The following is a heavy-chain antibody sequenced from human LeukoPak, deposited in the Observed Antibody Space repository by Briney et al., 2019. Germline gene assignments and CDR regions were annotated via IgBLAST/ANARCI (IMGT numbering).Heavy chain of an antibody. Sequence: PGGSLRLSCAASGFTFSNYWVHWVRQAAGKGLLWVSRINSDGTSTSHADFVEGRFSISRDNAKNTVSLQMNSLRAEDTAVYYCVTLTTVVSEHAFDLWGQGTVVTVSS. V-gene: IGHV3-74*01. CDR3: VTLTTVVSEHAFDL. D-gene: IGHD4-23*01. CDR2: INSDGTST. CDR1: GFTFSNYW. J-gene: IGHJ3*01.